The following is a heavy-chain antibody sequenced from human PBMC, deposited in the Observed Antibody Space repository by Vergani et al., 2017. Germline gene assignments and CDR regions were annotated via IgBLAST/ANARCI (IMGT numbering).Heavy chain of an antibody. V-gene: IGHV3-15*05. J-gene: IGHJ4*02. Sequence: EVRLVESGGGLVKPGGSLRLSCQVSGFDFSQAWMNWVRQSPGKGLEYIGLRKPKPEGGTTHYNAAMKGRVTISRDDSKSVLFLVMTNLAPADTAVYSCWDTNYANSWDFWGRGALVTDSS. CDR2: RKPKPEGGTT. D-gene: IGHD2/OR15-2a*01. CDR1: GFDFSQAW. CDR3: WDTNYANSWDF.